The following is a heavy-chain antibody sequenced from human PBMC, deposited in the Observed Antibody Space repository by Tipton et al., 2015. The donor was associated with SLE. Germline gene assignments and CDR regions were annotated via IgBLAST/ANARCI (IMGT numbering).Heavy chain of an antibody. Sequence: TLSLTCAVYGGSFSGYCWSWIRQPPGKGLEWIGDINHSGSTNYNPSLKSRVTISVDTSKNQFSLKLSSVTAADTAVYYCAHSTIFVVVPHGWFDPWGQGTLVTVSS. J-gene: IGHJ5*02. CDR3: AHSTIFVVVPHGWFDP. CDR2: INHSGST. CDR1: GGSFSGYC. D-gene: IGHD3-3*01. V-gene: IGHV4-34*01.